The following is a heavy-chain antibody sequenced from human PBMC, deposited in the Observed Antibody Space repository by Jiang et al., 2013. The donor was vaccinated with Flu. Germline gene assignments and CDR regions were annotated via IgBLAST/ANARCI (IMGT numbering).Heavy chain of an antibody. CDR1: SVSSNSAA. D-gene: IGHD6-19*01. J-gene: IGHJ4*02. CDR2: TYYRSKWYN. V-gene: IGHV6-1*01. CDR3: ARGAGIAVAGTSHFDY. Sequence: SVSSNSAAWNWIRQSPSRGLEWLGRTYYRSKWYNDYAVSVKSRITINPDTSKNQFSLQLNSVTPEDTAVYYCARGAGIAVAGTSHFDYWGQGTLVTVSS.